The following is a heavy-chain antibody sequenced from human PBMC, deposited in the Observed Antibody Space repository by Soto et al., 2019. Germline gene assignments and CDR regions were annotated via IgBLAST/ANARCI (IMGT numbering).Heavy chain of an antibody. J-gene: IGHJ6*02. D-gene: IGHD3-10*01. CDR3: AKDRRVRDGLDV. V-gene: IGHV3-30*18. CDR1: GLTFSNYF. Sequence: GGSLRLSCAAAGLTFSNYFVHWVRQAPGSGLEWVALISYDGNYQYYADAVKGRFAISRDNSKDTLYLEMTSLRSEDTAIYYCAKDRRVRDGLDVWGQGTTVTVSS. CDR2: ISYDGNYQ.